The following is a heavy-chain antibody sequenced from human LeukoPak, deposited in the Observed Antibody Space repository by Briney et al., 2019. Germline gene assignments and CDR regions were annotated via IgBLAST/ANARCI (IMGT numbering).Heavy chain of an antibody. Sequence: SETLSLTCTVSGGSNSSYYWSWIRQPAGKGLEWIGRIYTSGCTNYNPSLKSRVTMSVDTSKNQFSLKLSSVTAADTAVYYCASDTLSEIYDLGAFDIWGQGTMVTVSS. D-gene: IGHD3-22*01. V-gene: IGHV4-4*07. CDR1: GGSNSSYY. J-gene: IGHJ3*02. CDR2: IYTSGCT. CDR3: ASDTLSEIYDLGAFDI.